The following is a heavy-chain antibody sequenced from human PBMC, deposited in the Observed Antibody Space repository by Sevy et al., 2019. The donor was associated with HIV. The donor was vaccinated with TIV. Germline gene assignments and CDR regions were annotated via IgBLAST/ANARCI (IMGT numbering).Heavy chain of an antibody. D-gene: IGHD1-20*01. CDR3: ASIGYNPWAPDLMYYFDY. V-gene: IGHV4-39*01. Sequence: SETLSLTCTVSGGSISSSSYYWGWIRQPPGKGLEWIGSIYYSGSTYYNPSLKSRFTISVDTSKNQFSLKLSSVTAADTAVYYCASIGYNPWAPDLMYYFDYWGQGTLVTVSS. CDR2: IYYSGST. CDR1: GGSISSSSYY. J-gene: IGHJ4*02.